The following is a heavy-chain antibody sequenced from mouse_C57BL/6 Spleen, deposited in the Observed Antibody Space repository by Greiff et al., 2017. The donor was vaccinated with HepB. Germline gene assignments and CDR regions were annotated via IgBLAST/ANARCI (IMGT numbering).Heavy chain of an antibody. CDR3: ARPDYGSSSPWYFDV. Sequence: EVHLVESGGGLVKPGGSLKLSCAASGFTFSDYGMHWVRQAPEKGLEWVAYISSGSSTIYYADTVKGRFTISRDNAKNTLFLQMTSLRSEDTAMYYCARPDYGSSSPWYFDVWGTGTTVTVSS. CDR1: GFTFSDYG. D-gene: IGHD1-1*01. V-gene: IGHV5-17*01. CDR2: ISSGSSTI. J-gene: IGHJ1*03.